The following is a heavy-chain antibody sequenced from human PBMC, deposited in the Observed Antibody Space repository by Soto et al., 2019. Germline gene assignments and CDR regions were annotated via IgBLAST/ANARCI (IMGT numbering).Heavy chain of an antibody. CDR2: ISGSGGNT. Sequence: EVQLLESGGGLVQPGGSLRLSCATSGFTFSSYAMNWVRQAPGKGLEWVSGISGSGGNTYYADSVKGRFTISRDNSKNTLYLQMNSLRAEDTAVYYCAKGNRKQWLGEYWYFDLWGRGTLVTVSS. D-gene: IGHD6-19*01. CDR3: AKGNRKQWLGEYWYFDL. CDR1: GFTFSSYA. V-gene: IGHV3-23*01. J-gene: IGHJ2*01.